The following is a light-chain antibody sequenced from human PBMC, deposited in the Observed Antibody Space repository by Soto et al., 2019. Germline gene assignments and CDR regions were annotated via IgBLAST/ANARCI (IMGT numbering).Light chain of an antibody. CDR1: QSVSSNN. Sequence: EIVLTQSPGTLSLSPGERATLSCRASQSVSSNNLAWYQQKPGQAPRLLIFGASSRAPGIPDRFSGSGSGTDFTLTISRLEPEDFAVYSCQQYGRSPYTFGQGTNLEIK. CDR2: GAS. CDR3: QQYGRSPYT. V-gene: IGKV3-20*01. J-gene: IGKJ2*01.